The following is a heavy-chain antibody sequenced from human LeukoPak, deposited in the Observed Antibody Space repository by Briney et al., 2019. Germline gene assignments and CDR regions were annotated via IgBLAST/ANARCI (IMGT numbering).Heavy chain of an antibody. CDR2: MYYSGST. CDR3: ARPYYYDSRIDP. D-gene: IGHD3-22*01. Sequence: SETLSLTCTVSGGSISSGDYYWSWIRQPPGKGLEWIAYMYYSGSTYYNPSLKSRVTMSADTSKNQLSLKLSSVTAADTAVYYCARPYYYDSRIDPWGPGTLVTVSS. CDR1: GGSISSGDYY. J-gene: IGHJ5*02. V-gene: IGHV4-30-4*01.